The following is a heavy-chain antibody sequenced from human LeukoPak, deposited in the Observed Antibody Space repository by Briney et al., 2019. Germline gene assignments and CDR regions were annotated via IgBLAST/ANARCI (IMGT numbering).Heavy chain of an antibody. D-gene: IGHD3-22*01. CDR2: ISGSDGST. CDR1: GFIFANYA. V-gene: IGHV3-23*01. Sequence: GGSLRLSCAASGFIFANYAMSWVRQAPGKGLEWVSSISGSDGSTYIADSVKGRFTISRDNSKNTLYLQMNNLRDEDTAVYYCAKYPGGGITFYSETTGYLDHWGQGTLLTVSS. CDR3: AKYPGGGITFYSETTGYLDH. J-gene: IGHJ4*02.